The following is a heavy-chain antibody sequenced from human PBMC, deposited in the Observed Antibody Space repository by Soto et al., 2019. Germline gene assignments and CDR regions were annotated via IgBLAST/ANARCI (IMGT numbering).Heavy chain of an antibody. CDR2: VNSDGSIT. CDR1: GFDFTNSW. D-gene: IGHD5-18*01. CDR3: TRDQRYSSAV. Sequence: EVQLVESGGGLVQPGGSLRLSCAASGFDFTNSWMHWVRQAPGKRLVWVSHVNSDGSITTYAYSVKGRFTSSRDNAKNTVYLQMNSLSVEDTAVYYCTRDQRYSSAVWGQGTLVTVSS. V-gene: IGHV3-74*01. J-gene: IGHJ4*02.